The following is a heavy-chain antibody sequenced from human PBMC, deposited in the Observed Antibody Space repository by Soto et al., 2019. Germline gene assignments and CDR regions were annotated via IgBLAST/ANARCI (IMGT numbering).Heavy chain of an antibody. Sequence: PSETLSLTCAVSGYSISSGYYWGWIRQPPGKGLDWIGSIYHSGSTYYNPSLKSRVTISVDTSKNQFSLKLSSVTAADTAVYYCARVGVTIFGVVIRGKNWFDPWGQGTLVTVYS. CDR3: ARVGVTIFGVVIRGKNWFDP. J-gene: IGHJ5*02. D-gene: IGHD3-3*01. V-gene: IGHV4-38-2*01. CDR2: IYHSGST. CDR1: GYSISSGYY.